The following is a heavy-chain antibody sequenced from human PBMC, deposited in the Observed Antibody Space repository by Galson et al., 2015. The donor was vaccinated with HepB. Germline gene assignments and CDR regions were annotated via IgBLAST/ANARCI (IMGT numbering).Heavy chain of an antibody. D-gene: IGHD3-10*01. V-gene: IGHV3-64D*06. CDR3: VKDEFRSPPKFIDY. CDR1: GFTFSSYA. J-gene: IGHJ4*02. Sequence: SLRLSCAASGFTFSSYAMHWVRQAPGKGLEYVSAISSNGGSTYYADSVKGRFTISRDNSKNTLYLQMSSLRAEDTAVYYCVKDEFRSPPKFIDYWGQGTLVTVSS. CDR2: ISSNGGST.